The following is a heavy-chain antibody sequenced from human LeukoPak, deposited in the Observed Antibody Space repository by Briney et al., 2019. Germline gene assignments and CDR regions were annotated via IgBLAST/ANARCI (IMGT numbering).Heavy chain of an antibody. D-gene: IGHD1-14*01. CDR3: ARGGGDNRDPHDY. CDR1: GGTFSSYE. V-gene: IGHV3-48*03. J-gene: IGHJ4*02. CDR2: ISSSGSTI. Sequence: GGTLTLSCAASGGTFSSYEMNWVRQPPGKGLEWDSYISSSGSTIYYADSLKCRFTISRDNAKNSLYLQMTRLRAEDTAVYYCARGGGDNRDPHDYWGQGTLVTVSS.